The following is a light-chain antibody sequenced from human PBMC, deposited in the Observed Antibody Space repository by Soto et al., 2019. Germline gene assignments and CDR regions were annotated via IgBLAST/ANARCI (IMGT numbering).Light chain of an antibody. CDR3: HQYNGWPRT. CDR1: QNISRS. V-gene: IGKV3-15*01. CDR2: GTS. Sequence: EIVMTQSPVTLSVSPGEGATLSCRASQNISRSLAWYEQKPGQGPSLLIYGTSTRAGGVPARFSGGGSGTEFTLTITSLQSEDFAVYYCHQYNGWPRTFGQETKVE. J-gene: IGKJ1*01.